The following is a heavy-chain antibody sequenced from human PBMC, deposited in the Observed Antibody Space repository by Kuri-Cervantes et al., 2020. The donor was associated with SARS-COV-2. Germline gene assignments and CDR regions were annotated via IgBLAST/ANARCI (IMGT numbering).Heavy chain of an antibody. D-gene: IGHD6-19*01. CDR2: IYHSGST. V-gene: IGHV4-38-2*02. CDR1: GYSISSGYY. Sequence: SETLSLTCAVSGYSISSGYYWGWIRQPPGKGLEWIGSIYHSGSTYYNPSPKSRVTISVDTSKNQFSLKLSSVTAADTAVYYCAREPPRAVAGILLPQYYYYYMDVWGKGTTVTVSS. CDR3: AREPPRAVAGILLPQYYYYYMDV. J-gene: IGHJ6*03.